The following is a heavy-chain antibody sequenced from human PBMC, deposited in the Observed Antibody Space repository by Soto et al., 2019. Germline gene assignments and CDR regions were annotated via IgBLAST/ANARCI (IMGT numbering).Heavy chain of an antibody. V-gene: IGHV3-21*04. CDR1: GFAFTDAW. CDR3: AKDLFWPDY. Sequence: SSETLSLSCAASGFAFTDAWMSWVRQAPGKGLEWVSSISSSSYIYYADSVKGRFTTSRDNSKNTLYLQMNSLRAEDTAVYYCAKDLFWPDYWGQGTLVTVSS. J-gene: IGHJ4*02. CDR2: ISSSSYI. D-gene: IGHD2-21*01.